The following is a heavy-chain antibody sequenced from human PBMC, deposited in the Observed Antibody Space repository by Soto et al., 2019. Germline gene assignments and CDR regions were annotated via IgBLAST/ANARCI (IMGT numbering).Heavy chain of an antibody. CDR2: IYHSGST. J-gene: IGHJ6*02. V-gene: IGHV4-38-2*02. Sequence: ETLSLTCAVSGYSISSGYYWGWIRQPPGKGLEWIGSIYHSGSTYYNPSLKSRVTISVDTSKNQFSLKLSSVIAADTAVYYCARDPPPYYDFWSGYYYYGMDVWGQGTTVTGSS. D-gene: IGHD3-3*01. CDR1: GYSISSGYY. CDR3: ARDPPPYYDFWSGYYYYGMDV.